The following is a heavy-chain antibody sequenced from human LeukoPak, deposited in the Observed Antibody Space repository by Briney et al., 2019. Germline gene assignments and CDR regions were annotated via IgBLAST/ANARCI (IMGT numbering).Heavy chain of an antibody. V-gene: IGHV1-69*13. CDR1: GGTFSSYA. CDR3: ARDSSIAVAGIMRNYYYYGMDV. D-gene: IGHD6-19*01. CDR2: IIPIFGTA. Sequence: SVKVSCKASGGTFSSYAISWVRQAPGQGLEWMGGIIPIFGTANYAQKFQGRVTITADESTGTAYMELSSLRSEDTAVYYCARDSSIAVAGIMRNYYYYGMDVWGQGTTVTVSS. J-gene: IGHJ6*02.